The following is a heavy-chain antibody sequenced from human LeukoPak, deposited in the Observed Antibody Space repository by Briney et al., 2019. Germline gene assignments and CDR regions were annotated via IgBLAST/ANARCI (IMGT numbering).Heavy chain of an antibody. CDR1: GFTFSSYA. Sequence: GGSLRLSCAASGFTFSSYAMGWVRQAPGKRPEWVSSLTDSGGTTYYVDSVKGRFAISRDNSKNTLYLHMNSLRAEDTAVYYCAKKRDAFDIWGQGTVVTVSS. J-gene: IGHJ3*02. CDR3: AKKRDAFDI. CDR2: LTDSGGTT. D-gene: IGHD5-24*01. V-gene: IGHV3-23*01.